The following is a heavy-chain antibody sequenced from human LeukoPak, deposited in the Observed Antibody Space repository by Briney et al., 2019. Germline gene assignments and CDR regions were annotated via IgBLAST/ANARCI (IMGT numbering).Heavy chain of an antibody. CDR3: ARDSWDSSSWFFDY. D-gene: IGHD6-13*01. J-gene: IGHJ4*02. Sequence: GGSLRLSCAASGFTVSSNYMSWVRQAPGKGLEWVSVIYSGGSTYYADSVKGRFTISRHNSKYTLYLQMNSLRAEDTAVYYCARDSWDSSSWFFDYWGQGTLVTVSS. CDR2: IYSGGST. CDR1: GFTVSSNY. V-gene: IGHV3-53*04.